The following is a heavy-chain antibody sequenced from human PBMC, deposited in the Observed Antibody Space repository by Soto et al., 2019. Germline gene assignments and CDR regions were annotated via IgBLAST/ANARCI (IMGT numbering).Heavy chain of an antibody. CDR3: AKFTLEWVFCGGIGMDV. D-gene: IGHD3-3*01. CDR1: GFTFSSYA. CDR2: ISGSGGST. Sequence: EVQLLESGGGLVQPGGSLRLSCAASGFTFSSYAMSWVRQAPGKGLEWVSAISGSGGSTYYADSVKGRFTISRDDSKNTLYRQMKSLRAEDTAVYYCAKFTLEWVFCGGIGMDVWGQGTTVTVSS. J-gene: IGHJ6*02. V-gene: IGHV3-23*01.